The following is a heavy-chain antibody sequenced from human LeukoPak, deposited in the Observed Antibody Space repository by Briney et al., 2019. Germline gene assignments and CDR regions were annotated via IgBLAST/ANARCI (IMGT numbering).Heavy chain of an antibody. CDR2: INPNGAST. J-gene: IGHJ4*02. V-gene: IGHV1-8*03. CDR1: GYTFTSYD. CDR3: ATAETGTLDY. Sequence: ASVKVSCKASGYTFTSYDINWVRQATGQGLEWMGWINPNGASTGYAQKFQGRVTITRNTPINTAYMELSSLRSDDTAVYYCATAETGTLDYWGQGTLVTVSS. D-gene: IGHD1-1*01.